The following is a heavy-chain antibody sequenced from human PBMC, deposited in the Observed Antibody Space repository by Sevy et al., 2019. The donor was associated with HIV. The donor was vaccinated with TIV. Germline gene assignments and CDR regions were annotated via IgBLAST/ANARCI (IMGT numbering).Heavy chain of an antibody. CDR1: GGSISSSSYY. V-gene: IGHV4-39*01. J-gene: IGHJ4*02. Sequence: SETLSLTCTVSGGSISSSSYYWDWIRQPPGKGLEWIGSIYYSGSTYYYPSLKSRVTISVDTSKNQFSLKLSSVTAADTAVYYCARFRGWGSYRGLFDYWGQGTLVTVSS. CDR3: ARFRGWGSYRGLFDY. D-gene: IGHD3-16*02. CDR2: IYYSGST.